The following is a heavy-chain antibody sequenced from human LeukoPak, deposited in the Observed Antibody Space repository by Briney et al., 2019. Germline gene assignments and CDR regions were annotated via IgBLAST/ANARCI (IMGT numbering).Heavy chain of an antibody. CDR2: IYTSGST. Sequence: SETLSLTCSVSGASISSYYWSWIRQPAGKGLEWIGRIYTSGSTNYNPSLKSRVTMSVDTSKNQYSLKLTSVNAADTALYYCTRDNGGDWYAFDIWGQGTVVTVSS. D-gene: IGHD2-21*02. V-gene: IGHV4-4*07. CDR1: GASISSYY. J-gene: IGHJ3*02. CDR3: TRDNGGDWYAFDI.